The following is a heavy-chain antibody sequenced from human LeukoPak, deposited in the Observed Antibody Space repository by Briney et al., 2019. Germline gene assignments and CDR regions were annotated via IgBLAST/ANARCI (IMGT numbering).Heavy chain of an antibody. D-gene: IGHD2-2*01. V-gene: IGHV4-34*01. CDR1: GGSFSGYY. CDR2: INHSGST. J-gene: IGHJ4*02. CDR3: ARATNDCSSTSCSLYYFDY. Sequence: PSETLSLTCAVYGGSFSGYYWSWIRQPPGKGLEWIGEINHSGSTNYNPSLKSRVTISVDTSKNQFSLKLSSVTAADTAVYYCARATNDCSSTSCSLYYFDYWGQGTLVTVSS.